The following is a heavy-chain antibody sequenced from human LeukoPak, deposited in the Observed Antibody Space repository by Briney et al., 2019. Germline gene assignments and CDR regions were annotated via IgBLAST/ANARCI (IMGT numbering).Heavy chain of an antibody. CDR1: GFTFSSYG. CDR2: IRYDGSNK. Sequence: GGSLRLSCAASGFTFSSYGMHWVRQAPGKGLEWVAFIRYDGSNKYYADSVKGRFTISRDNSKNTLYLQMNSLRAEDTAVYYCARDLYGGSETSGYFYPFDYWGQGTLVTVSS. D-gene: IGHD3-22*01. J-gene: IGHJ4*02. CDR3: ARDLYGGSETSGYFYPFDY. V-gene: IGHV3-30*02.